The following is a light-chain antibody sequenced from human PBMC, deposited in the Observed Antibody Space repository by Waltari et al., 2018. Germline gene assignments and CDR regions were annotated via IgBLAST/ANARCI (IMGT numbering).Light chain of an antibody. CDR1: QSVLYSSNNKNY. Sequence: DIVMTQSPDSLAVSLGERATLNCKSSQSVLYSSNNKNYLAWYQQKPGQPPKLLIYWASTRESGVPDRFSGSGSGTDFTLTISSLQAEDVAVYYCQQYYSTQTFGQGTKLEIK. CDR2: WAS. J-gene: IGKJ2*01. CDR3: QQYYSTQT. V-gene: IGKV4-1*01.